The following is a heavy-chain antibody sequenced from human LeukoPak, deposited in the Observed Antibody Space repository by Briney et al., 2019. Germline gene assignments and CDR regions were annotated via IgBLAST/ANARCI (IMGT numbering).Heavy chain of an antibody. D-gene: IGHD2-2*01. CDR3: ARVSTIFGFDY. CDR1: GGSFSGYY. CDR2: INHSGST. J-gene: IGHJ4*02. Sequence: SETLSLTCAVYGGSFSGYYWSWIRQPPGKGLEWIGEINHSGSTNYNPSLKSRATISVDTSKNQFSLKLSSVTAADTAVYYCARVSTIFGFDYWGQGTLVTVSS. V-gene: IGHV4-34*01.